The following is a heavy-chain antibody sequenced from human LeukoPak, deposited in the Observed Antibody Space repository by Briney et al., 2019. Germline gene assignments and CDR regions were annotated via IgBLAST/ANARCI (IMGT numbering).Heavy chain of an antibody. J-gene: IGHJ5*02. D-gene: IGHD6-19*01. CDR3: AKGEGSGWGFDP. Sequence: PGGSLRLSCAASGFTFSSYAMSWVRQAPGKGLEWVSAISGSGGSTYYADSVKGRFTISRDNSKDTLYLQMNSLRAEDTAVYYCAKGEGSGWGFDPWGQGTLVAVSS. V-gene: IGHV3-23*01. CDR2: ISGSGGST. CDR1: GFTFSSYA.